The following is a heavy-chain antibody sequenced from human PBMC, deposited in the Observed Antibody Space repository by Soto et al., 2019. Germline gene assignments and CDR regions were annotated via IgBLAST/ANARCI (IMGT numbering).Heavy chain of an antibody. Sequence: RGSRRHSYAGSGVIFRNEGLHVFRHAPGKGMDWVSFISFDGSHKYYADSAKGRFTISRDNSNNMLYLQMDSLTTEDTAVYYCAKDGAPRYCSRSSCHPAGAYWGQGTLVTVSS. D-gene: IGHD2-15*01. CDR2: ISFDGSHK. V-gene: IGHV3-30*18. CDR3: AKDGAPRYCSRSSCHPAGAY. CDR1: GVIFRNEG. J-gene: IGHJ4*02.